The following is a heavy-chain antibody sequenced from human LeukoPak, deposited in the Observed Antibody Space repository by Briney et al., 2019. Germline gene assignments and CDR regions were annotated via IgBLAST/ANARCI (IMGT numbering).Heavy chain of an antibody. V-gene: IGHV3-30-3*01. CDR3: ARDRDGYNSIAAAFDY. D-gene: IGHD5-24*01. Sequence: GGSLRLSCAASGFTFSSYAMHWVRQAPDKGLEWVAVISYDGSNKYYADSVKGRFTISRDNSKNTLYLQMNSLRAEDTAVYYCARDRDGYNSIAAAFDYWGQGTLVTVSS. CDR2: ISYDGSNK. CDR1: GFTFSSYA. J-gene: IGHJ4*02.